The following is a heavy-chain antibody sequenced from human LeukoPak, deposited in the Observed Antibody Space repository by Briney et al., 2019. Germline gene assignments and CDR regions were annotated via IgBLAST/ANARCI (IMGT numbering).Heavy chain of an antibody. J-gene: IGHJ4*02. CDR1: GFNYSSYA. CDR3: AKDLARIGARQSDY. D-gene: IGHD6-6*01. Sequence: GGSLRLSCAASGFNYSSYAMSWVRQAPGKGLEWVSGISDSVDSTHYADSVKGRFTISRDNSKNTLYLQMNSLRAEDTALYYCAKDLARIGARQSDYWGQGTLVTVSS. V-gene: IGHV3-23*01. CDR2: ISDSVDST.